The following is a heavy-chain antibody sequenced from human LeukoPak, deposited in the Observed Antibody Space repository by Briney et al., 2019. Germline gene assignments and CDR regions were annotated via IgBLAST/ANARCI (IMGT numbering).Heavy chain of an antibody. Sequence: SETLSLTCTVSGGSISSSSYYWGWIRQPPGKGLEWIGSIYYSGSTYYNPSLKSRVTISVDTSKNQFSLKLSSVTAADTAVYYCARSTVTRNIDYWGQGTLVTASS. CDR2: IYYSGST. CDR3: ARSTVTRNIDY. V-gene: IGHV4-39*01. D-gene: IGHD4-17*01. CDR1: GGSISSSSYY. J-gene: IGHJ4*02.